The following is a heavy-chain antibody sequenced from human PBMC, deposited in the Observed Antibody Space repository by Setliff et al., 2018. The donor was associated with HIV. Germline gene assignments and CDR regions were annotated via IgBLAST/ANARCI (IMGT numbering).Heavy chain of an antibody. D-gene: IGHD5-12*01. J-gene: IGHJ4*02. V-gene: IGHV3-11*04. Sequence: GESLTISCAASGFTFSDYYMSWIRQAPGKGLEWVSCISSTATIIYYADSVKGRFTISRDNAKNSLYLQMNSLRAEDTAVYYCARASAQGYSDYESPFDYWGQGTLVTVSS. CDR2: ISSTATII. CDR1: GFTFSDYY. CDR3: ARASAQGYSDYESPFDY.